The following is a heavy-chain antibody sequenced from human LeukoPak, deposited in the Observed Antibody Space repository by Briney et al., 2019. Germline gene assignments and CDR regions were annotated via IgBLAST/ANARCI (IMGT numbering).Heavy chain of an antibody. CDR2: VYYSGST. D-gene: IGHD1-1*01. V-gene: IGHV4-59*01. Sequence: SETLSLTCTVSGGSISSSYWSWIRQPPGKGRGWIGYVYYSGSTNYNPSLKIRVTISVDTSKNQFSLKLSSVTAADTAVYYCARTETTYYFDYWGQGTLVTVSS. CDR1: GGSISSSY. J-gene: IGHJ4*02. CDR3: ARTETTYYFDY.